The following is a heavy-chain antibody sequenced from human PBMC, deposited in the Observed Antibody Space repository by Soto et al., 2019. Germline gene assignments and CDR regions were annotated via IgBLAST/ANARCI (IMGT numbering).Heavy chain of an antibody. V-gene: IGHV1-69*13. CDR3: ARWVSGHYDFWSGPYYGMDV. D-gene: IGHD3-3*01. CDR1: GGTFSSYA. J-gene: IGHJ6*02. CDR2: IIPIFGTA. Sequence: ASVKVSCKASGGTFSSYAISWVRQAPGQGLEWMGGIIPIFGTANYAQKFQGRVTITADESTSTAYMELSSLRSEDTAVYYCARWVSGHYDFWSGPYYGMDVWGQGTTVTVSS.